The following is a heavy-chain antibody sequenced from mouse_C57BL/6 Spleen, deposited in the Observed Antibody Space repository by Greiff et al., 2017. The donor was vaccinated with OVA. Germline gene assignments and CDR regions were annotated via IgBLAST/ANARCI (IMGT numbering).Heavy chain of an antibody. CDR2: INPSASET. D-gene: IGHD1-1*01. Sequence: QVQLQQPGAELVRPGSSVKLSCKASGYTFTSYWMDWVKQSPGQGLEWIGNINPSASETHYNQKFKDKATLTVDKSSSPAYMQLISLTSEDSAVYYCAREGDGSGPVAMDDWGQGTTVTVSS. CDR3: AREGDGSGPVAMDD. CDR1: GYTFTSYW. J-gene: IGHJ4*01. V-gene: IGHV1-61*01.